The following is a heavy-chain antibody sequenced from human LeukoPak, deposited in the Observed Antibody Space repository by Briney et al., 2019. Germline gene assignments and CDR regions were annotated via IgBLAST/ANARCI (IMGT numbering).Heavy chain of an antibody. V-gene: IGHV3-23*01. J-gene: IGHJ3*02. D-gene: IGHD1-7*01. CDR2: ISGSGGST. Sequence: GGSLRLSCAGSGFLFRSYWMSWVRQAPGKGLEWVSAISGSGGSTYYADSVKGRFTISRDNSKNTLYLQMNSLRAEGTAVYYCATYNWNYGDAFDIWGQGTMVTVSS. CDR1: GFLFRSYW. CDR3: ATYNWNYGDAFDI.